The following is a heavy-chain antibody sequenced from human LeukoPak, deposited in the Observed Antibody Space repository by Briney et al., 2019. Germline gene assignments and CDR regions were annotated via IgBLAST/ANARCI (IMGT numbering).Heavy chain of an antibody. CDR3: ARDLDNYSGSGSYYNGDPLFQH. V-gene: IGHV1-2*02. D-gene: IGHD3-10*01. CDR2: LNPNSGGT. CDR1: GGTFSSYA. J-gene: IGHJ1*01. Sequence: ASVKVSCKASGGTFSSYAISWVRQAPGQGLEWMGWLNPNSGGTNYAQNFQGRVTMTRDTSISTGYMELSRLRSDDTAVYYCARDLDNYSGSGSYYNGDPLFQHWGQGTLVTVSS.